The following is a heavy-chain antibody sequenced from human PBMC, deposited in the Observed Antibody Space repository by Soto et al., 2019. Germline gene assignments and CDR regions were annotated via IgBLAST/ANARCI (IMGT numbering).Heavy chain of an antibody. CDR2: IWYDGSNK. CDR1: GFTFSSSG. Sequence: PGGSLRLSCAASGFTFSSSGMHWVRQAPGKGLEWVAVIWYDGSNKYYVDSVKGRFTISRDNSKNTLYLQMNSLRPEDTAVYFCARESEDLTSNFDYWGQGTLVTVSS. CDR3: ARESEDLTSNFDY. J-gene: IGHJ4*02. V-gene: IGHV3-33*01.